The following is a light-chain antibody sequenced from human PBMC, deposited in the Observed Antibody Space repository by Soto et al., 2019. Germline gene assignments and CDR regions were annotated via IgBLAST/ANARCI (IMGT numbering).Light chain of an antibody. J-gene: IGKJ4*01. CDR1: QGINIW. V-gene: IGKV1-12*01. CDR2: AAS. CDR3: QQANTIPPPT. Sequence: DIQMTQSPSSVSASVGDRVTITCRASQGINIWLAWYQQKTGKAPKLLIQAASSLQSGVPCRFSGSGSGTYFTLTISSLPPEYFATYYGQQANTIPPPTCGGGTKVEIK.